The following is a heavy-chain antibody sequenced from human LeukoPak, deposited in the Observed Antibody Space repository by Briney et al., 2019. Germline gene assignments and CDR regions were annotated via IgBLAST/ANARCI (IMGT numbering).Heavy chain of an antibody. CDR1: GFTFSSYG. D-gene: IGHD2-2*02. V-gene: IGHV3-33*06. CDR2: IFFDGNNK. J-gene: IGHJ4*02. Sequence: PGRSLRLSCAASGFTFSSYGMHWVRQAPGKGLEWVAVIFFDGNNKYYADSVKGRFTLSRDNSQNTLYLQMNSLRAEDTAVYYCAKGGPGYCSSSCYKGFDNWGQGTLVTVSS. CDR3: AKGGPGYCSSSCYKGFDN.